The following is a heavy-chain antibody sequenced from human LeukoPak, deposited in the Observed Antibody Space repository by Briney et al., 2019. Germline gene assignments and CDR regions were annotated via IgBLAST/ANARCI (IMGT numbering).Heavy chain of an antibody. CDR3: ARDLSRGHFDY. Sequence: GGSLRLSCAASGFTFSSYAMHWVRQAPGKGLKYVSAISSNGGSTYYANSVKGRFTISRDNSKNTLYLQMGSLRAEDMAVYYCARDLSRGHFDYWGQGTLVTVSS. J-gene: IGHJ4*02. CDR2: ISSNGGST. V-gene: IGHV3-64*01. D-gene: IGHD3-10*01. CDR1: GFTFSSYA.